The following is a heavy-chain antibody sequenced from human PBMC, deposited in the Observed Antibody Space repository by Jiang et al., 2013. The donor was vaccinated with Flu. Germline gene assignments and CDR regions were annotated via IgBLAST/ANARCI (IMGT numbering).Heavy chain of an antibody. CDR3: AADPRGDYVSHYYYYYGMDV. Sequence: SGAEVKKPGTSVKVSCKASGFTFTSSAVQWVRQARGQRLEWIGWIVVGSGNTNYAQKFQERVTITRDMSTSTAYMELSSLRSEDTAVYYCAADPRGDYVSHYYYYYGMDVWGQGTTVTVSS. CDR1: GFTFTSSA. V-gene: IGHV1-58*01. D-gene: IGHD4-17*01. J-gene: IGHJ6*02. CDR2: IVVGSGNT.